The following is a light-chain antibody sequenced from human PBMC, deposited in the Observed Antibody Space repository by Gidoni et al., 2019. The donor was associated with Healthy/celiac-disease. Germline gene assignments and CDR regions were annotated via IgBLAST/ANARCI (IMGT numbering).Light chain of an antibody. CDR1: QSVLSSSNNRSY. V-gene: IGKV4-1*01. CDR3: QQYYSSPYT. CDR2: WAS. J-gene: IGKJ2*01. Sequence: DIVMTQSPDSLAVSLSERATITCKSSQSVLSSSNNRSYLAWYQQKPGQPPKLLIYWASTRETGVPDRFSGSGSGTDFTLTISSLQAEDVAVYYCQQYYSSPYTFGQGTKLEIK.